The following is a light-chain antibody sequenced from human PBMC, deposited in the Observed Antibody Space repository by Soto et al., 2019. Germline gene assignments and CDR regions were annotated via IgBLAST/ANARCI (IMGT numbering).Light chain of an antibody. CDR1: QSVSSSY. CDR3: QQYGSSPLT. CDR2: GAS. Sequence: ENVWTQPPGTLSLSPGERATLSCRASQSVSSSYLAWYQQKPGQAPRLLIYGASSRATGIPDRFSGSGSGTDFTLTISRLEPEDCAVYYCQQYGSSPLTFGQGIKVEIK. V-gene: IGKV3-20*01. J-gene: IGKJ1*01.